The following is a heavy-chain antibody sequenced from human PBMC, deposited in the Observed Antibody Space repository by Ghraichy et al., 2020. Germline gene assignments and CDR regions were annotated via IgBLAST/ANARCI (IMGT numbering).Heavy chain of an antibody. CDR2: IYYSGST. J-gene: IGHJ3*02. D-gene: IGHD4-17*01. CDR3: ANLPVTRDAFDI. V-gene: IGHV4-39*01. Sequence: SETLSLTCTVSGGSISSSSYYWGWIRQPPGKGLEWIGSIYYSGSTYYNPSLKSRVTISVDTSKNQFSLKLSSVTAADTAVYYCANLPVTRDAFDIWGQGTMVTVSS. CDR1: GGSISSSSYY.